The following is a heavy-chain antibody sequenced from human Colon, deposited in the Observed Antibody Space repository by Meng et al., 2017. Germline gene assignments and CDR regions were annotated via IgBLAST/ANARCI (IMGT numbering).Heavy chain of an antibody. CDR2: VTYDGAKQ. CDR1: GFNFRELG. J-gene: IGHJ5*01. CDR3: AKEWSSSYAYYDA. Sequence: VTLVQSGGGVVQPGTSLRLSRSASGFNFRELGLHWCRQAPGKGLGWVAAVTYDGAKQYDADSGKGRFIISRDNSDNTLYLQMGSLKPDDTAIYYCAKEWSSSYAYYDAWGQGTLVTVSS. D-gene: IGHD2-21*01. V-gene: IGHV3-30*04.